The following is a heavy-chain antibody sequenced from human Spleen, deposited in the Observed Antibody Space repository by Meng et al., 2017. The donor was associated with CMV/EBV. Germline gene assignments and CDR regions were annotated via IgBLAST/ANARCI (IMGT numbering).Heavy chain of an antibody. CDR1: GGAVKRVCYY. V-gene: IGHV4-61*01. CDR3: ARLYSSGPSWFDP. Sequence: VSGGAVKRVCYYWRVTRPPPGKGLDFIGEISYSGNISYNPSLTSRVTMSADTSKNQFSLKLISVTAADTAVYYCARLYSSGPSWFDPWGQGILVTVSS. J-gene: IGHJ5*02. CDR2: ISYSGNI. D-gene: IGHD2-15*01.